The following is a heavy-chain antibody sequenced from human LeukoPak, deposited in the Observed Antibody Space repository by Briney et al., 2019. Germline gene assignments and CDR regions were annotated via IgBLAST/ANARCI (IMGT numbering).Heavy chain of an antibody. D-gene: IGHD3-22*01. CDR3: ARGYYYDSSGYSFFDY. J-gene: IGHJ4*02. Sequence: GGSLRLSCAASGFNFDDYGMSWVRQAPGMGLEWVSGINWNGGSTGYADSVKGRFTISRDNAKNSLYLQMNSLRAEGTALYYCARGYYYDSSGYSFFDYWGQGTLVTVSS. CDR2: INWNGGST. V-gene: IGHV3-20*04. CDR1: GFNFDDYG.